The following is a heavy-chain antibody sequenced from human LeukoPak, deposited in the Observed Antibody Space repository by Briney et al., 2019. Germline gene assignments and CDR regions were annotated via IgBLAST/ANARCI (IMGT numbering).Heavy chain of an antibody. CDR2: INPNNGAT. V-gene: IGHV1-2*02. CDR1: GYTFTDYQ. J-gene: IGHJ4*02. CDR3: ARDYYGSGSYSTAC. D-gene: IGHD3-10*01. Sequence: GASVRVSCKASGYTFTDYQIHWVRQAPGQGLEWMGWINPNNGATNYAQAVQGRVTITRDTSISTAYMELNRLKSDDTALYYCARDYYGSGSYSTACWGQGTLVSVSS.